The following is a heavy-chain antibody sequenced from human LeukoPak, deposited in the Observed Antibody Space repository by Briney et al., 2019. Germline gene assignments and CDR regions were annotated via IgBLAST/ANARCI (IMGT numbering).Heavy chain of an antibody. J-gene: IGHJ5*02. V-gene: IGHV3-23*01. CDR2: ISGSGGST. D-gene: IGHD6-13*01. CDR3: AKDPSVIGGSSWYFPNWFDP. Sequence: GGSLRLSCAASGFTFSSYAMSWVRQAPGKGLEWVSAISGSGGSTYYADSVKGRFTISRDNSKNTLYLQMNSLRAEDTAVYYCAKDPSVIGGSSWYFPNWFDPWGQGTLVTVSS. CDR1: GFTFSSYA.